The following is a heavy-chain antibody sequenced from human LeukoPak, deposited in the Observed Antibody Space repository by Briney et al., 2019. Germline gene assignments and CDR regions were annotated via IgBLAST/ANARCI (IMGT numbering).Heavy chain of an antibody. V-gene: IGHV3-23*01. Sequence: PGGSLRLSLAASGFTVVSSGTGSGRQAPGKGLEWVSAISGSGGSTYYADSVKGRFTISSDNSKNPRYLQMNSLRAEDTAVYYGASILTYSVYWGQGTLVTVSS. CDR1: GFTVVSSG. D-gene: IGHD3-9*01. CDR3: ASILTYSVY. J-gene: IGHJ4*02. CDR2: ISGSGGST.